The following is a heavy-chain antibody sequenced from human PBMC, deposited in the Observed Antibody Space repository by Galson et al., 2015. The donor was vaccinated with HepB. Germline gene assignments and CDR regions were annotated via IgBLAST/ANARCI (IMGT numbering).Heavy chain of an antibody. V-gene: IGHV1-69*13. CDR3: ARAEGQYTNSYYYYMNV. CDR2: IIPIFRTA. Sequence: SVKVSCKASGGTLNNYAISWVRQAPGQGLERMGGIIPIFRTAHYAQRIQGRVTITADASTNTAYMELSSLRSEDTAIYYCARAEGQYTNSYYYYMNVRGEGTTVTVSS. CDR1: GGTLNNYA. J-gene: IGHJ6*03. D-gene: IGHD2-2*02.